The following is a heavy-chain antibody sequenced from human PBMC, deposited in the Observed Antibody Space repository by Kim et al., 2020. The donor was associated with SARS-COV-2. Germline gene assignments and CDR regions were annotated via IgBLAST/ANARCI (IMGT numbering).Heavy chain of an antibody. CDR1: GGSFSGYY. J-gene: IGHJ2*01. CDR2: INHSGST. V-gene: IGHV4-34*01. D-gene: IGHD2-15*01. CDR3: ARSFPVGSGYCSGGSCQRTRHWYFVL. Sequence: SETLSLTCAVYGGSFSGYYWSWIRQPPGKGLEWIGEINHSGSTNYNPSLKSRVTISVDTSKNQFSLKLSSVTAADTAVYYCARSFPVGSGYCSGGSCQRTRHWYFVLWGRGTLVTVSS.